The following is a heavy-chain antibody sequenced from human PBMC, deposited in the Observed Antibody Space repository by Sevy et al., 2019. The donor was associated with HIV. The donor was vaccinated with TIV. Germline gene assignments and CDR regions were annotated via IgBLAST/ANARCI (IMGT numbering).Heavy chain of an antibody. CDR2: INPNSGGT. Sequence: ASVKVSCKASGYTFTGYYMHWVRQAPGQGLEWMGWINPNSGGTNYAQKFQGRVTMTRDTSISTAYMELSRLRSDDTAVYYCARGYDFWSRYRFDYWGQGTLVTVSS. D-gene: IGHD3-3*01. J-gene: IGHJ4*02. CDR3: ARGYDFWSRYRFDY. CDR1: GYTFTGYY. V-gene: IGHV1-2*02.